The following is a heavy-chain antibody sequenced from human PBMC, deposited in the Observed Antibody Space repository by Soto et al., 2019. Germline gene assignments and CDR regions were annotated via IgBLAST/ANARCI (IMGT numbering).Heavy chain of an antibody. Sequence: PXETLSLTCAVYGGSFSGYHWNWIRQPPGKGLEWIGEINHSGSTNYNPSLKSRATISVDMSQNQFSLKLTSVTAADTAVYYCERIPGSDYSDPHHYWGQGTLVTVSS. J-gene: IGHJ4*02. D-gene: IGHD4-17*01. CDR2: INHSGST. CDR3: ERIPGSDYSDPHHY. CDR1: GGSFSGYH. V-gene: IGHV4-34*01.